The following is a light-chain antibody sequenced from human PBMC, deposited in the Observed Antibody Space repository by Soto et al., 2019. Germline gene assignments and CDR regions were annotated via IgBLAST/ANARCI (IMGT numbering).Light chain of an antibody. V-gene: IGLV2-14*03. CDR2: DVN. CDR1: SSDIGAYNY. CDR3: SSYTSSNTVV. J-gene: IGLJ3*02. Sequence: QSALTQPASVSGSPGQSITISCTGTSSDIGAYNYVGWYHQHPGQAPKLMTYDVNNRPSGVSDRFSASKSGNTASLTIAWLQAEDEADYYCSSYTSSNTVVFGGGTKLTVL.